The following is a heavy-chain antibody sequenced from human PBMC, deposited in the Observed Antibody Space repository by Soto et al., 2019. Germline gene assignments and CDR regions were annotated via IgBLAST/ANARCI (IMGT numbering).Heavy chain of an antibody. V-gene: IGHV4-59*01. D-gene: IGHD6-19*01. CDR2: IYYSGST. CDR3: ARSLYSRVWYY. CDR1: GGCISSYY. J-gene: IGHJ4*02. Sequence: PSETLALTCTVSGGCISSYYWRWIRQPPGKGLEWIGYIYYSGSTNYNPSLKSRVTISVDTSKNQFSLKLSSVTAADTAVYYCARSLYSRVWYYWARGTLVPVSS.